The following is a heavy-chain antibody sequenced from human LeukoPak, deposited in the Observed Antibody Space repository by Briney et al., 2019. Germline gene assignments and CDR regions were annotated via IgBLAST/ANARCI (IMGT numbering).Heavy chain of an antibody. Sequence: PGGSLRLSCAASGFTFSNYAMYWVRQAPGKGLKYVSTISSNGGSTYYADSVKGRFTISRDDSKNTLYLRMSSLRAEDTAVYYCVKEGDYGYYFDYWGQGTLVTVSS. V-gene: IGHV3-64D*06. D-gene: IGHD3-16*01. CDR2: ISSNGGST. J-gene: IGHJ4*02. CDR3: VKEGDYGYYFDY. CDR1: GFTFSNYA.